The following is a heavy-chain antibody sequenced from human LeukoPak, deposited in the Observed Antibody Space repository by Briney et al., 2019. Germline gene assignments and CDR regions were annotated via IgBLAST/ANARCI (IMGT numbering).Heavy chain of an antibody. CDR3: ARAMTTVTTLDAFDI. D-gene: IGHD4-17*01. J-gene: IGHJ3*02. Sequence: SETLSLTCTVSGGSISSYYWSWIRQPAGKGLEWIGRIYTSGSTNYNPSLKSRVTMSVDTSKNQFSLKLSSVTAADTAVYYCARAMTTVTTLDAFDIWGQGTMVTVSS. CDR1: GGSISSYY. V-gene: IGHV4-4*07. CDR2: IYTSGST.